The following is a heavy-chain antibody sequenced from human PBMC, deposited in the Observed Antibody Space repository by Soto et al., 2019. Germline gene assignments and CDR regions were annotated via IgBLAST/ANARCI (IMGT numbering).Heavy chain of an antibody. Sequence: EVQLVESGGDLVQPGGSLRVSCVASGFTFSTYDMHWVRQATGKALEWVSAIGSADDTYYPDSVKGRFTISREDAKNSLYLQMNSLRADDPAVYYCARGRENWEFDYWGQGTLVTVSS. CDR1: GFTFSTYD. CDR2: IGSADDT. V-gene: IGHV3-13*01. J-gene: IGHJ4*02. CDR3: ARGRENWEFDY. D-gene: IGHD7-27*01.